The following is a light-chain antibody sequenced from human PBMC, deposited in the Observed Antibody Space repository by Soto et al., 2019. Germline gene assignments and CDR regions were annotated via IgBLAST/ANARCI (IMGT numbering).Light chain of an antibody. Sequence: EIVMTQSPATLSVSPGERATLSCRASQSVSSNLAWYQQKPGQAPSLLIYGASTRATGTPDRLSGSGSGTELNLTISRLQSEDFAVYYCQKYIRWPLTCGGGTKVDIK. J-gene: IGKJ4*01. CDR2: GAS. CDR3: QKYIRWPLT. V-gene: IGKV3-15*01. CDR1: QSVSSN.